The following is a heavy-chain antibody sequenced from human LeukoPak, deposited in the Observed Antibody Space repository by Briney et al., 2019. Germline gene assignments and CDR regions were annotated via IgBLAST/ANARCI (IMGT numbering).Heavy chain of an antibody. CDR3: AKDLDYGDYGVSLDAFDI. Sequence: GGSLRLSCAASGFTFSSYAMSWVRQAPGKGLEWVSAISGSGGSTYYADSVKGRFTISRDNSKNTLYLQMNSLRAEDTAVYYCAKDLDYGDYGVSLDAFDIWGQGTMVTVSS. CDR2: ISGSGGST. CDR1: GFTFSSYA. V-gene: IGHV3-23*01. J-gene: IGHJ3*02. D-gene: IGHD4-17*01.